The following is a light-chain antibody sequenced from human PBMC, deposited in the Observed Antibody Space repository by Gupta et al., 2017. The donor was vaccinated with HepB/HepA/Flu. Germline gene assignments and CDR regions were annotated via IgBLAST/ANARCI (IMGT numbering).Light chain of an antibody. CDR1: SSAVGGYNY. CDR2: DVS. V-gene: IGLV2-14*03. J-gene: IGLJ3*02. CDR3: SLYTSSSSWV. Sequence: QSALTQPASGSGSPGQSITISCTGTSSAVGGYNYVSWYQQYPGEAPKLIIYDVSSRPSGVSNRFSGSKSGNTASLTISGLQAEDEADYYCSLYTSSSSWVFGGGTKLTVL.